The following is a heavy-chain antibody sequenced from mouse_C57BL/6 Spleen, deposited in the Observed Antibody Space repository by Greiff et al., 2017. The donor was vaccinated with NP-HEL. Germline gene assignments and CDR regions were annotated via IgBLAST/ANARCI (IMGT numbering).Heavy chain of an antibody. CDR2: IDPSDSYT. D-gene: IGHD1-1*01. V-gene: IGHV1-69*01. CDR1: GYTFTSYW. CDR3: AREGGTTVVRYFDV. J-gene: IGHJ1*03. Sequence: QVQLQQPGAELVMPGASVKLSCKASGYTFTSYWMHWVKQRPGQGLEWIGEIDPSDSYTNYNQKFKGKSTLTVDKSSSTAYMQLSSLTSEDSAVYYCAREGGTTVVRYFDVWGTGTTVTVSS.